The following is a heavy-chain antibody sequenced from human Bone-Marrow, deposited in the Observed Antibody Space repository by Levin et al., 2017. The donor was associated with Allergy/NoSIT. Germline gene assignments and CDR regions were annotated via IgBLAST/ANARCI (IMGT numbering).Heavy chain of an antibody. V-gene: IGHV3-49*04. CDR1: GFTFGEHA. CDR2: IRSKAYGGTT. D-gene: IGHD3-3*01. CDR3: TRGPRLEWYRSGMDV. Sequence: PSGGSLRLSCTGFGFTFGEHAMSWVRQAPGKGLEWVGFIRSKAYGGTTEYAASVKGRFSISRDDATSIAYLQMNSLKTEDTAVYYCTRGPRLEWYRSGMDVWGQGTTVTVSS. J-gene: IGHJ6*02.